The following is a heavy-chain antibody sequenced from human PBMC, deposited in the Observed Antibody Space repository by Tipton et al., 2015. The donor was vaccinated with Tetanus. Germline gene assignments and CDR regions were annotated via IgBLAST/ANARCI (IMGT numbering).Heavy chain of an antibody. CDR1: GFTFSSYW. CDR2: IKQDGSEK. CDR3: AREDNWNQQVFDS. Sequence: SLRLSCAASGFTFSSYWMSWVRQAPGKGLEWVANIKQDGSEKYYVDSVKGRFTISRDNAKNSLYLQMNSLRAEDTAVYYCAREDNWNQQVFDSWGQGPLVTVSS. J-gene: IGHJ4*02. D-gene: IGHD1-20*01. V-gene: IGHV3-7*01.